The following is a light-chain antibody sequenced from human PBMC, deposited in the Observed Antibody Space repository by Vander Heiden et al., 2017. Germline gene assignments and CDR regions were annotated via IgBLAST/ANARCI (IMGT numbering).Light chain of an antibody. V-gene: IGKV3-15*01. J-gene: IGKJ2*02. CDR1: QCITST. CDR3: HQYHNWPPST. Sequence: EILMTQSPVTLSVSLGERATLSCSASQCITSTLAWYQQKPGQAPRLLIYGTSTRAAGIPASLSGSGSGTEFTLTIISLQSEDFAVYYCHQYHNWPPSTFGQGTKLEI. CDR2: GTS.